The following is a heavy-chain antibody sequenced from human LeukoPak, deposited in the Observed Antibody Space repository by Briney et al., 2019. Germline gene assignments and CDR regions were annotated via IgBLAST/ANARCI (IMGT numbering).Heavy chain of an antibody. J-gene: IGHJ4*02. CDR3: ARVYHDSGCLIDC. V-gene: IGHV3-23*01. CDR2: IKNNGATT. Sequence: GGSLRLSCVASGITFSSHAMTWVRQAPGKGLEWVATIKNNGATTDYADSVKGRFAISRDNSKSTLYLQMNSLRVEDTVVYYCARVYHDSGCLIDCWGQGTLVTVSS. D-gene: IGHD6-19*01. CDR1: GITFSSHA.